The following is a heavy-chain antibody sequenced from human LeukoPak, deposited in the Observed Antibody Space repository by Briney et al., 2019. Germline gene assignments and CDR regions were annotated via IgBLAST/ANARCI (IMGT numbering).Heavy chain of an antibody. CDR2: MNPNSGNT. Sequence: GASVKVSCKASGYTFTSYDINWVRQATGQGLEWMGWMNPNSGNTGYAQKFQGRVTMTEDTSTDTAYMELSSLRSEDTAVYYCATGSLQLWPNFDYWGQGTLVTVSS. CDR3: ATGSLQLWPNFDY. CDR1: GYTFTSYD. D-gene: IGHD5-18*01. J-gene: IGHJ4*02. V-gene: IGHV1-8*01.